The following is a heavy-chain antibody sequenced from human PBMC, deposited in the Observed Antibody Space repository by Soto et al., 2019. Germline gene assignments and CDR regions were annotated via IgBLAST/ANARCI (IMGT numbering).Heavy chain of an antibody. CDR3: ARGLNLYYFDY. Sequence: SVDVSCTASGYTFTSYAMHWVRQAPGQRLEWMGWINAGNGNTKYSQKFQGRVTITRDTSASTAYMELSSLRSEDTAVYYCARGLNLYYFDYWGQGTLVTVSS. CDR2: INAGNGNT. CDR1: GYTFTSYA. V-gene: IGHV1-3*01. D-gene: IGHD1-20*01. J-gene: IGHJ4*02.